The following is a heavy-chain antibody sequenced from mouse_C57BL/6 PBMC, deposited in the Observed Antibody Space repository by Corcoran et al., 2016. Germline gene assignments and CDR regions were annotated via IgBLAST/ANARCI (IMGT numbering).Heavy chain of an antibody. CDR2: INTYSGVP. CDR1: GYTFTTYG. V-gene: IGHV9-3*01. Sequence: QIQLVQSGPELKKPGETVKISCKASGYTFTTYGMSWVKQAPGKGLKWMGWINTYSGVPTYADDFKGRFAFSLETSASTAYLQINNLKNEDTATYFCARRLYDYDGDYYAMDYWGQGTSVTVSS. CDR3: ARRLYDYDGDYYAMDY. J-gene: IGHJ4*01. D-gene: IGHD2-4*01.